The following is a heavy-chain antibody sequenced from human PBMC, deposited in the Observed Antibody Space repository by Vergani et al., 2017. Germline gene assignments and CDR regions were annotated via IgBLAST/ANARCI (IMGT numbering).Heavy chain of an antibody. CDR3: ARGDYVILTGYRY. J-gene: IGHJ4*02. Sequence: QVQVVQSGAEVKKSGASVKVSCKTSGYTFSNYYMHWARQAPGQGLEWMGIINPSGGHTNYAQKFQGRVTMTRDTSTSPVYMELSSLRSEDTAIYYCARGDYVILTGYRYLGQGTLVTVSA. CDR2: INPSGGHT. V-gene: IGHV1-46*03. CDR1: GYTFSNYY. D-gene: IGHD3-9*01.